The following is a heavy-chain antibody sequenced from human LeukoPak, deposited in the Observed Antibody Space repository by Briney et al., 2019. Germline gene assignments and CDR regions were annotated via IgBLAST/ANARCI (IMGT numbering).Heavy chain of an antibody. CDR3: ARGGRLYYYDSSGYYDAYFQH. CDR2: VIPIFGTA. Sequence: SVKVSCKASGGTFSSYAISWVRQAPGQGLEWMGGVIPIFGTANYAQKFQGRVTITTDESTSTAYMELSSLRSEDTAVYYCARGGRLYYYDSSGYYDAYFQHWGQGTLVTVSS. J-gene: IGHJ1*01. V-gene: IGHV1-69*05. CDR1: GGTFSSYA. D-gene: IGHD3-22*01.